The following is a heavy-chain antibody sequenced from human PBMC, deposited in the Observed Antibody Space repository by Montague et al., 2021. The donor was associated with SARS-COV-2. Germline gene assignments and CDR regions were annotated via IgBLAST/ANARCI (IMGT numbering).Heavy chain of an antibody. Sequence: SLRLSCAASGFTFSSYVMSWVRQAPGKGLEWVSAISGSGGSTYYADSVKGRFTISRDNSKNTLYPQMNSLRAEDTAVYYCAKEISSSWIASYYGMDVWGQGTTVTVSS. CDR1: GFTFSSYV. CDR3: AKEISSSWIASYYGMDV. CDR2: ISGSGGST. D-gene: IGHD6-13*01. V-gene: IGHV3-23*01. J-gene: IGHJ6*02.